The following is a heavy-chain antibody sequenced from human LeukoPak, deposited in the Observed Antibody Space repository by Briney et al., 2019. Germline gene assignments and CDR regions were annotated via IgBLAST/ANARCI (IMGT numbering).Heavy chain of an antibody. J-gene: IGHJ4*02. D-gene: IGHD1-26*01. CDR2: IYSGGTT. CDR3: VRDLIVGATTDY. V-gene: IGHV3-66*01. CDR1: GFTFSSYA. Sequence: GGSLRLSCAASGFTFSSYAMSWVRQAPGKGLEWVSVIYSGGTTHYADSVKGRFTISRDNSKNTLYLQMNSLRAEDTAVYCCVRDLIVGATTDYWGQGTLVTVSS.